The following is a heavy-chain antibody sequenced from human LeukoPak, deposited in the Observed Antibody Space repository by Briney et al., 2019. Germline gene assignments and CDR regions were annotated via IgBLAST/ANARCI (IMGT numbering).Heavy chain of an antibody. V-gene: IGHV3-21*01. Sequence: GGSLRLSCAASGFTFSRSSMNWVRQAPGRGLEWVSSITTSSSYIYYADSVKGRFTISRDNAKKSLYLQMNSLRAEDTAVYYCTRDQSLYQYYYMDVWGKGTTVTVSS. CDR1: GFTFSRSS. CDR2: ITTSSSYI. J-gene: IGHJ6*03. CDR3: TRDQSLYQYYYMDV.